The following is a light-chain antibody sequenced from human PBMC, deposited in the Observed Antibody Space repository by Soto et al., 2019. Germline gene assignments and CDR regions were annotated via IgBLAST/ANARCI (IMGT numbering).Light chain of an antibody. J-gene: IGKJ4*01. CDR3: QQYSDWPPLT. CDR1: QSVSSN. CDR2: GAS. V-gene: IGKV3-15*01. Sequence: EIVMTQSPATLSVSPGDRATLSCRASQSVSSNLAWYQQKPGQAPRLVIYGASTRATAIPARFSGCGSVTEFTLTISSLQSEDVAVYYCQQYSDWPPLTCGGGTKVEIK.